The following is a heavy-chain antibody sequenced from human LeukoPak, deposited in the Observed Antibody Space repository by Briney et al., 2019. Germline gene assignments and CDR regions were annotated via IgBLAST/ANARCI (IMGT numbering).Heavy chain of an antibody. CDR1: EFTFSDFY. V-gene: IGHV3-11*01. CDR3: ARVGSSSWFWGERFYYYGMDV. D-gene: IGHD6-13*01. Sequence: GGSLRLSCAASEFTFSDFYMSWIRQAPGKGLEWVSYISSSGSTIYYADSVKGRFTVSRDNAKNSLYLQMNSLRAEDTAVYYCARVGSSSWFWGERFYYYGMDVWGQGTTVTVSS. CDR2: ISSSGSTI. J-gene: IGHJ6*02.